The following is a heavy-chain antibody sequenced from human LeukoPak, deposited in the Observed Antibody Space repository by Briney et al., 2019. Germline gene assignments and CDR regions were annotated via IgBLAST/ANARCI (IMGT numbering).Heavy chain of an antibody. CDR1: GGSIRSRSYF. CDR3: ARVLADDVLTDLRWFDF. Sequence: PSETLSLTCTVSGGSIRSRSYFWGWIRQPPGKGLERIGNIYYSGSTYYNPSLKSRVTISLDASKNQFSLKLDSMTAADTAVYYCARVLADDVLTDLRWFDFWGQGTLVTVSS. CDR2: IYYSGST. J-gene: IGHJ5*01. V-gene: IGHV4-39*01. D-gene: IGHD3-9*01.